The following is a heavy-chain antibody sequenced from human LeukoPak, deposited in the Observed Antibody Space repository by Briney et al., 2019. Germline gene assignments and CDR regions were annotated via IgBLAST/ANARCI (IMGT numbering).Heavy chain of an antibody. J-gene: IGHJ5*01. CDR2: ISGGSSYI. V-gene: IGHV3-21*01. CDR3: ARVAVSGPTGWFDS. Sequence: PGGSLRLSCAASGFTFSSYGMNWVRQAPGKGLEWVSSISGGSSYIYYADSVKGRFTISRDNVDNVVYLEMNGLRAEDTATYYCARVAVSGPTGWFDSWGQGTLVIVSS. CDR1: GFTFSSYG. D-gene: IGHD2-8*02.